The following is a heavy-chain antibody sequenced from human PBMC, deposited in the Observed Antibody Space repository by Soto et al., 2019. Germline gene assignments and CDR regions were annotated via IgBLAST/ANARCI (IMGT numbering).Heavy chain of an antibody. CDR2: ISGSGGST. D-gene: IGHD3-16*02. Sequence: GGFMIVSWAAVGFTFRSYCMSWVSQAPGEGLEWVSAISGSGGSTYYADSVKGRFTISRDNSKNTLYLQMNSLRAEDTAVYYCAKLFGGVIPTPIWGQGTMVTVSS. CDR3: AKLFGGVIPTPI. V-gene: IGHV3-23*01. J-gene: IGHJ3*02. CDR1: GFTFRSYC.